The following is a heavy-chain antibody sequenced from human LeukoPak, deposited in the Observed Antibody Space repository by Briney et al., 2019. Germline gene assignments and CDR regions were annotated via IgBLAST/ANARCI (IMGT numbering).Heavy chain of an antibody. CDR3: AKDPHWNYDGFDY. CDR2: ISGSGGST. J-gene: IGHJ4*02. CDR1: GFTFSSYA. V-gene: IGHV3-23*01. Sequence: GGSLRLSCAASGFTFSSYAMSWVRQAPGKGLEWVSAISGSGGSTYYADSVKGRFTISRDNSKNSLYLQMNSLRAEDTAVYYCAKDPHWNYDGFDYWGQGTLVTVSS. D-gene: IGHD1-7*01.